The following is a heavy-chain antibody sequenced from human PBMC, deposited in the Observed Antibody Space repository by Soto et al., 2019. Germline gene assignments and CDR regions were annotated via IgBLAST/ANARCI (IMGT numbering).Heavy chain of an antibody. CDR2: IIPIFGTA. V-gene: IGHV1-69*13. CDR3: ARVGSYGPIKHFDY. Sequence: GASVKVSCKASGGTFSSYAISWVRQAPGQGLEWMGGIIPIFGTANYAQKFQGRVTITADESTSTAYMELSSLRSEDTAVYYCARVGSYGPIKHFDYWGQGTLVTVSS. J-gene: IGHJ4*02. CDR1: GGTFSSYA. D-gene: IGHD5-18*01.